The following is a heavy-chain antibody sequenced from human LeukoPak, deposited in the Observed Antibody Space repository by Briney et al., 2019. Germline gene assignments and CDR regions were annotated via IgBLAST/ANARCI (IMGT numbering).Heavy chain of an antibody. CDR1: GFTFSSFA. J-gene: IGHJ4*02. D-gene: IGHD2-2*01. V-gene: IGHV3-30*04. Sequence: GRSLRLSCAASGFTFSSFAMHWVRQAPAKGLEWEAVISYDGTKKYYADSVKGRFTISRDNSNNTLYLQMNSLRAEGTAVYYCARAYCSSTSCYAPGYWGQGTLVTVSS. CDR2: ISYDGTKK. CDR3: ARAYCSSTSCYAPGY.